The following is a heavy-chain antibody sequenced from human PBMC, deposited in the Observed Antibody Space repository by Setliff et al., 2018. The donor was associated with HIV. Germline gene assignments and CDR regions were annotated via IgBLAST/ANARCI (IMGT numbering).Heavy chain of an antibody. J-gene: IGHJ4*02. CDR1: GFTFSSYW. V-gene: IGHV3-74*01. Sequence: LSLSCAASGFTFSSYWMQWVRQAPGKGLVWVSRIKSDGSITNYADSVKGRFTISRDDAKNTVYLQMNSLRADDTAVYYCARGEVWGTPTAGDFWGQGTLVTVSS. CDR3: ARGEVWGTPTAGDF. D-gene: IGHD3-16*01. CDR2: IKSDGSIT.